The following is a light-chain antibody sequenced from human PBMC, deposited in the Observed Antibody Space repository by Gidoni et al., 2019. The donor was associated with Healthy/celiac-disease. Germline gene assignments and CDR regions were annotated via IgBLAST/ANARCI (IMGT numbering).Light chain of an antibody. CDR2: GAS. J-gene: IGKJ2*01. V-gene: IGKV3-20*01. CDR3: QQYGSSPPYT. Sequence: EIVLTQSPGTLSLSPGERATLSCRASQSVSSSYLAWYQQKPGQAPRLLIYGASSRATGIPDRFSDSGSGTDFTLTISRLEPEDFAVYYCQQYGSSPPYTFXQXTKLEIK. CDR1: QSVSSSY.